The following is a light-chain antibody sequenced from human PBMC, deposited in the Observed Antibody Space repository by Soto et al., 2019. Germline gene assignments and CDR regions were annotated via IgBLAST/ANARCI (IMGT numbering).Light chain of an antibody. CDR2: AAS. V-gene: IGKV1-9*01. Sequence: IQMTQSPSFLSASVGDRVTITCRASQSISSYLNWYQQKPGKAPKLLIYAASTLQSGVPSRFSGSGSGTEFTLTISRLQPEDFATYYCQQLNSYPITFGQGTRLE. CDR3: QQLNSYPIT. J-gene: IGKJ5*01. CDR1: QSISSY.